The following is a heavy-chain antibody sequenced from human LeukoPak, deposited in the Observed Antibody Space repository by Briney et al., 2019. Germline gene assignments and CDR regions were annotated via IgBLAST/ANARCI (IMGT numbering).Heavy chain of an antibody. J-gene: IGHJ4*02. V-gene: IGHV3-72*01. Sequence: GGSLRLSCAASGFTFSDLSMDWVRQAPGKGLEWVGRIRDKANSYSTEYASSVKGRFTISRDDSKNSLYLQMNSLKTEDTAVYHCTSLIGDYWGLGTLVTVSS. CDR3: TSLIGDY. CDR2: IRDKANSYST. D-gene: IGHD2-8*01. CDR1: GFTFSDLS.